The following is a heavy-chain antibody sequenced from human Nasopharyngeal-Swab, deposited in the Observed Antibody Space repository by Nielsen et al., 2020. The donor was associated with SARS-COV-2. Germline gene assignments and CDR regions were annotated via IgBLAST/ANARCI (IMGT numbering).Heavy chain of an antibody. CDR2: ISGSGGST. CDR3: AKLDCSSTSCYTGGKTTYYYYGMDV. J-gene: IGHJ6*02. D-gene: IGHD2-2*02. Sequence: GGSLRLSCAASGFTFSSYAMSWVRQAPGKGLEWVSAISGSGGSTYYADSVKGRFTISRDNSKNTLYLQMNSLRAEDTAVYYCAKLDCSSTSCYTGGKTTYYYYGMDVWGQGTTATVSS. CDR1: GFTFSSYA. V-gene: IGHV3-23*01.